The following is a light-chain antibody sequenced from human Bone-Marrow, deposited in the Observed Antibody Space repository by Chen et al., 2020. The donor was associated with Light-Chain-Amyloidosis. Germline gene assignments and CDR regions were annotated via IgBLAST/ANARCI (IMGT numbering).Light chain of an antibody. J-gene: IGKJ5*01. CDR3: QQSYSTPIT. Sequence: DIQMTQSPSSLSAYVGDRVTITCRASQSISSNLNWYQHKPGKAPNLLIYVASSLQTGVPSRFSGSGSGTDFTLTISSLQPEDFATYYCQQSYSTPITFGQGTRLEIK. CDR1: QSISSN. V-gene: IGKV1-39*01. CDR2: VAS.